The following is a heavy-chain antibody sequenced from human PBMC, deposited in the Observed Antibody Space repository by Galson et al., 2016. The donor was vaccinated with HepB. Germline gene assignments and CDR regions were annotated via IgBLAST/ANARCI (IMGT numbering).Heavy chain of an antibody. D-gene: IGHD6-19*01. Sequence: SLRLSCAASGFTFSSYWMHWVRQAPGKGLVWVSRINSDGNTTNYADSVQGRFTSSRDRSTNTMYLQMNSLRTDDTAVYYCARFTQEWLDRVYYFDYWGQGTLVTVSS. V-gene: IGHV3-74*01. CDR2: INSDGNTT. CDR1: GFTFSSYW. CDR3: ARFTQEWLDRVYYFDY. J-gene: IGHJ4*02.